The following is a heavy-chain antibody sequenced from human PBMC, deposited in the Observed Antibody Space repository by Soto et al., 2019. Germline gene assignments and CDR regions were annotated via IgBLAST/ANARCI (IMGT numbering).Heavy chain of an antibody. CDR3: ASSQWLIPGY. CDR1: GFTFNSYW. J-gene: IGHJ4*02. V-gene: IGHV3-74*01. CDR2: INSDGGST. Sequence: GGSLRLSCAASGFTFNSYWMHWVRQAPGKGLVWVSRINSDGGSTTYADSVKGRFTISRDNAKNTLYLQMNSLRAEDTAVYYCASSQWLIPGYWGQGTLVTVSS. D-gene: IGHD6-19*01.